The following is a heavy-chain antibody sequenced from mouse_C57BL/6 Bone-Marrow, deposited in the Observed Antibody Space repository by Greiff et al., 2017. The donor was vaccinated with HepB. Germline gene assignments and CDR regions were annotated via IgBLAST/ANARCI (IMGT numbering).Heavy chain of an antibody. V-gene: IGHV5-4*01. D-gene: IGHD2-4*01. Sequence: EVKLMESGGGLVKPGGSLKLSCAASGFTFSSYAMPWVRQTPEKRLEWVATISDGGSYTYYPDNVKGRFTISRDNAKNNLYLQMSHLKSEDTAMYYCARDRYDYDGDYAMDYWGQGTSVTVSS. CDR2: ISDGGSYT. J-gene: IGHJ4*01. CDR1: GFTFSSYA. CDR3: ARDRYDYDGDYAMDY.